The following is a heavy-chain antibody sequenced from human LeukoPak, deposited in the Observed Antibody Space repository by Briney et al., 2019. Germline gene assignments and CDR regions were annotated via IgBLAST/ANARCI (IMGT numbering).Heavy chain of an antibody. J-gene: IGHJ4*02. Sequence: SETLSLTCAVSGGSISSSNWWSWIRQPPGKGLEWIGEIYHSGSTNYNPSLKSRVTISVDKSKTQFSLKLGSVTAADTAVYYCAKLTAGSGLAYYFDYWGQGTLVTVSS. CDR1: GGSISSSNW. D-gene: IGHD3-10*01. CDR3: AKLTAGSGLAYYFDY. CDR2: IYHSGST. V-gene: IGHV4-4*02.